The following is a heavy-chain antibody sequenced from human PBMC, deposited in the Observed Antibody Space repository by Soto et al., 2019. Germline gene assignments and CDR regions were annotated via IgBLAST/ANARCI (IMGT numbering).Heavy chain of an antibody. CDR3: ARECPRITGTSYYHYGMDV. J-gene: IGHJ6*02. Sequence: GASVKVSCKASGYTFTGYYMHWVRPAPGQGLEWMGWINPNSGGSNYAQKFQGSVTMTRATSISTAYMELSRLRTDDTAVEYSARECPRITGTSYYHYGMDVCGQGTTVTVSS. D-gene: IGHD1-20*01. CDR1: GYTFTGYY. V-gene: IGHV1-2*04. CDR2: INPNSGGS.